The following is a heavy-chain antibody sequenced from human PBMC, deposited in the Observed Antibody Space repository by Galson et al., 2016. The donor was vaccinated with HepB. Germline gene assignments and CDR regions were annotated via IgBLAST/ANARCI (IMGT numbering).Heavy chain of an antibody. CDR1: GFTFASYA. J-gene: IGHJ4*02. V-gene: IGHV3-30*18. D-gene: IGHD6-19*01. CDR3: AKPFLSSGLYYFDY. CDR2: ISDDGRKK. Sequence: SLRLSCAASGFTFASYAMHLVRQAPGKGLERVATISDDGRKKDYADSVKGRFTVSRDNAKNSLYLQMNSLRDDDTAVYYCAKPFLSSGLYYFDYWGRGTLVTVSS.